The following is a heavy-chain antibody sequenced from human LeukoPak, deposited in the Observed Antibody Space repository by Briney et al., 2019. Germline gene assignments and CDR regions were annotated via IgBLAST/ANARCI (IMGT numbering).Heavy chain of an antibody. CDR1: GASVNSDSYY. CDR3: ARHYRGLDY. V-gene: IGHV4-61*03. J-gene: IGHJ4*02. D-gene: IGHD4-23*01. Sequence: SETLSLTFTFSGASVNSDSYYWSCIRQPPEKALEWVGHIYNGGSTNYNPSLKSRVTMSVDTSKNHFSVKLSSVTAADTAVYYCARHYRGLDYWGEGTLDTVSS. CDR2: IYNGGST.